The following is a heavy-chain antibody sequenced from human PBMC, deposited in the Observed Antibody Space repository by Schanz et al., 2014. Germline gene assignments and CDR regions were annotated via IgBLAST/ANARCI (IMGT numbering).Heavy chain of an antibody. CDR3: ARDPNSVNEIDY. CDR1: GFPFRSYA. Sequence: EVQLVESGGGWVQPGGSLRVSCAASGFPFRSYAMNWVRQAPGKGLEWVSAISGTGSSTHYANSVKGRFTISRDNSKNTLYLQMNSLRVEDTAVYYCARDPNSVNEIDYWGQGTLVTVSS. CDR2: ISGTGSST. J-gene: IGHJ4*02. D-gene: IGHD5-12*01. V-gene: IGHV3-23*04.